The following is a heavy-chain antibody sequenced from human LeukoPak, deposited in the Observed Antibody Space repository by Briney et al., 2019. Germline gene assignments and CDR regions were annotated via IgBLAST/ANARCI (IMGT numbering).Heavy chain of an antibody. CDR1: GGTLSSYA. V-gene: IGHV1-69*13. Sequence: SVKVSCKASGGTLSSYAISWVRQAPGQGLEWMGGVIPIFGTANYAQKFQGRVTITADESTSTAYMELSSLRSEDTAVYYCARDPTLAAAGTRGDAFDIWGQGTMVTVSS. CDR3: ARDPTLAAAGTRGDAFDI. J-gene: IGHJ3*02. D-gene: IGHD6-13*01. CDR2: VIPIFGTA.